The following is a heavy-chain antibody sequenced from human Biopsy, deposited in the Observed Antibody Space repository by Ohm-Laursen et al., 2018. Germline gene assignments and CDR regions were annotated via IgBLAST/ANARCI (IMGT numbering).Heavy chain of an antibody. CDR3: ARGSNDFGGLYFPR. CDR1: GGSFTGHY. D-gene: IGHD4-23*01. Sequence: TLSLTCTVSGGSFTGHYWSWIRQPPGKGLEWIGHISCTGYTSYNASLKSRVTISVDTSRNHFSLRLSSLPAADTAVYYCARGSNDFGGLYFPRWGQGTLLTVSS. J-gene: IGHJ4*02. CDR2: ISCTGYT. V-gene: IGHV4-59*11.